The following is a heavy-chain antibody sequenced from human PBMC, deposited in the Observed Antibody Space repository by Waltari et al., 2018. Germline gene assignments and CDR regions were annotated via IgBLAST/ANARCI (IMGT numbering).Heavy chain of an antibody. J-gene: IGHJ2*01. D-gene: IGHD3-10*01. Sequence: QVQLQESGPGLVKPSETLSLTCTVSSGSISTDYWSWIRQPPGKGLEWSGYIHYSGSTDYNPSLKSRVTFSVDTSKNQFSLKLNSVTAADTAVYYCARRYYYGQVYFDLWGRGTLVTVSS. CDR3: ARRYYYGQVYFDL. CDR2: IHYSGST. CDR1: SGSISTDY. V-gene: IGHV4-59*01.